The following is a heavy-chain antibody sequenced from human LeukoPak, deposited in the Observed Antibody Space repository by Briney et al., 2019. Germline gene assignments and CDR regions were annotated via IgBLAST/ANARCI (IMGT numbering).Heavy chain of an antibody. Sequence: GSLRPSCLASGITFRSYEMNWGRQAPGKGLEGISCISSSGGPIYYADSVKGRFTISRDNAKNSLYLQMNSLRAEDTAVYYCARGFRDTAMFLDYWGQGTLVTVSS. D-gene: IGHD5-18*01. CDR3: ARGFRDTAMFLDY. CDR2: ISSSGGPI. J-gene: IGHJ4*02. CDR1: GITFRSYE. V-gene: IGHV3-48*03.